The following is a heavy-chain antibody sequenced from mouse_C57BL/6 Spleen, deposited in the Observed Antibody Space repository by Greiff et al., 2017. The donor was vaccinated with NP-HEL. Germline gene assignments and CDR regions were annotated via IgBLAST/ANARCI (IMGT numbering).Heavy chain of an antibody. V-gene: IGHV3-6*01. CDR3: ARDSGGPFDY. Sequence: EVQLQESGPGLVKPSQSLSLTCSVTGYSITSGYYWNWIRQFPGNKLEWMGYISYDGSNNYNPSLKNRISITRDTSKNQFFLKLNSVTTEDTATYYCARDSGGPFDYWGQGTTLTVSS. CDR1: GYSITSGYY. CDR2: ISYDGSN. D-gene: IGHD1-1*02. J-gene: IGHJ2*01.